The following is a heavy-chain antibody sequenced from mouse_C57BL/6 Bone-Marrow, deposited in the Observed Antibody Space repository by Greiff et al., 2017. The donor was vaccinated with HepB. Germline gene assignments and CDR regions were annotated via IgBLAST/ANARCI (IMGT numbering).Heavy chain of an antibody. J-gene: IGHJ3*01. V-gene: IGHV1-81*01. Sequence: VQLQQSGAELARPGASVKLSCKASGYTFTSYGISWVKQRTGQGLEWIGEIDPRSGNTYYNEKFKGKATLTADKPSSTAYMKLRSLTSEDSAVYFCAREGSGFACWGQGTLVTVSA. CDR1: GYTFTSYG. CDR2: IDPRSGNT. CDR3: AREGSGFAC. D-gene: IGHD1-1*01.